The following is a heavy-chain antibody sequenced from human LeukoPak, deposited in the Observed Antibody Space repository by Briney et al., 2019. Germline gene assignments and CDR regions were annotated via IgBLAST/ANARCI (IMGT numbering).Heavy chain of an antibody. CDR3: AKGTGTTFSNRYYYYYYGMDV. Sequence: GGSLRLSCAASGFTFSSYWMSWVRQAPGKGLEWVSYISSSSSTIYYADSVKGRFTISRDNAKNSLYLQMNSLRAEDTAVYYCAKGTGTTFSNRYYYYYYGMDVWGQGTTVTVSS. D-gene: IGHD1-1*01. CDR1: GFTFSSYW. J-gene: IGHJ6*02. V-gene: IGHV3-48*04. CDR2: ISSSSSTI.